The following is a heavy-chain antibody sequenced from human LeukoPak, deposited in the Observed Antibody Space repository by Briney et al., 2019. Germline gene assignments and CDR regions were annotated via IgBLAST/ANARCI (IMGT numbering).Heavy chain of an antibody. D-gene: IGHD3-10*01. J-gene: IGHJ6*04. V-gene: IGHV1-69*13. CDR1: GGTFSSYA. CDR2: IIPIFGTA. Sequence: SVKVSCKASGGTFSSYAISWVRQTPGQGLEWMGGIIPIFGTANYAQKFQGRVTITADESTSTAYMELSSLRSEDTAVYYCAMGRGVIILVSYYYYGMDVWGKGTTVTVSS. CDR3: AMGRGVIILVSYYYYGMDV.